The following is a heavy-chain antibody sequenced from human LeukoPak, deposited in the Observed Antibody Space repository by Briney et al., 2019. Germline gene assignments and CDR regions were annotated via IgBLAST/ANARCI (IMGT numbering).Heavy chain of an antibody. CDR1: GYTFTSYG. V-gene: IGHV1-18*01. J-gene: IGHJ3*02. CDR2: ISAYNGNT. D-gene: IGHD3-22*01. Sequence: ASVKVSCKASGYTFTSYGIIWVRQAPGQGLEWMGWISAYNGNTNYAQKLQGRVTMTTDTSTSTAYMELRSLRSDDTAVYYCARDPIYYDSSGYYGDAFDIWGQGTMVTVSS. CDR3: ARDPIYYDSSGYYGDAFDI.